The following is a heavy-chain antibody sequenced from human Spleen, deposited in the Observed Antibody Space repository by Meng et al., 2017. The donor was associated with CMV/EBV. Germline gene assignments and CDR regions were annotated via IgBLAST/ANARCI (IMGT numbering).Heavy chain of an antibody. Sequence: CAVSGGSFSGYSWGWTRQPPGKGLQWIGEITPSGSPNYNPSLKSRVTISVDTSKNQFSLRLTSVTAADTAVYYCAKEGGSGWYYFDYWGQGTLVTVSS. CDR3: AKEGGSGWYYFDY. D-gene: IGHD6-19*01. J-gene: IGHJ4*02. CDR1: GGSFSGYS. V-gene: IGHV4-34*01. CDR2: ITPSGSP.